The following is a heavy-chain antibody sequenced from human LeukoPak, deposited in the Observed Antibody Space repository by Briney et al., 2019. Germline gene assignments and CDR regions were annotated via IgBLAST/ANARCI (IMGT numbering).Heavy chain of an antibody. D-gene: IGHD3-10*01. CDR2: IWYDGSNK. V-gene: IGHV3-33*01. CDR1: GFTFSSYG. Sequence: GGSLRLSCAAWGFTFSSYGVHWVRRARGKGLEGVAVIWYDGSNKYYADSVKGRFTISRDNSKNTLYLQMNSLRAEDTAVYYCARDFGFGELDYWGQGTLVTVSS. CDR3: ARDFGFGELDY. J-gene: IGHJ4*02.